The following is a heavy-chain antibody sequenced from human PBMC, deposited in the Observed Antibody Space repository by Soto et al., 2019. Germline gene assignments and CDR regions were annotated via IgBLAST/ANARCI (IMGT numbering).Heavy chain of an antibody. CDR1: GGSISSYY. D-gene: IGHD6-13*01. J-gene: IGHJ4*02. Sequence: SETLSLTCTVSGGSISSYYWSWIRQPPGKGLEWIGYIYYSGSTNYNPSLKSRVTISVDTSKNQFSLKLSSVTAADTAVYYCAGRIAAACCLDYWGQGTLVTVSS. V-gene: IGHV4-59*01. CDR2: IYYSGST. CDR3: AGRIAAACCLDY.